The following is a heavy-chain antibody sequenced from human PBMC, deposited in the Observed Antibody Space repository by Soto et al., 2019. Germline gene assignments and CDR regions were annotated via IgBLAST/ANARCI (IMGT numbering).Heavy chain of an antibody. CDR2: IYWDGSE. Sequence: QITLKESGPTLVKPTQTLTLTCTFTGFSLNSRHVDVSGIRQPPGKAPEWLALIYWDGSEPYSPSLQSRLTLTNGASETQLFLTMADMDPEDTATYLCAHGSGWVVDYCGQGTQVSVSS. CDR1: GFSLNSRHVD. D-gene: IGHD6-19*01. J-gene: IGHJ4*02. CDR3: AHGSGWVVDY. V-gene: IGHV2-5*02.